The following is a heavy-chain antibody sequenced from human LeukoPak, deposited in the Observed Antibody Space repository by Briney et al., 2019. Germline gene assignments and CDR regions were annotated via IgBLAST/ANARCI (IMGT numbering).Heavy chain of an antibody. CDR1: GFTFSSYG. D-gene: IGHD2-15*01. CDR3: AKAQLGKGGTGEYYYMDV. CDR2: ISGSGGST. V-gene: IGHV3-23*01. Sequence: TGGSLRLSCAASGFTFSSYGMSWVRQAPGKGLEWVSAISGSGGSTYYADSVKGRFTISRDNSKNTLHLQMNSLRAEDTAVYYCAKAQLGKGGTGEYYYMDVWGKGTTVTISS. J-gene: IGHJ6*03.